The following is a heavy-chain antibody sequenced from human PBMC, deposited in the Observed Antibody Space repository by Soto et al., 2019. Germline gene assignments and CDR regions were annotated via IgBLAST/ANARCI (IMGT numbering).Heavy chain of an antibody. V-gene: IGHV3-15*01. CDR3: TTGTYWVDY. CDR1: GFTFSKAW. J-gene: IGHJ4*02. D-gene: IGHD1-26*01. Sequence: DVQLVESGGGLVKPGGSLRLSCAASGFTFSKAWMSWVRQAPGKGLEWVGRIKHKAEGGTTDYGAPVKGRFTISRDDSKHTLYLQMNSLTTEDTAVYYCTTGTYWVDYCGQGTLVTVSS. CDR2: IKHKAEGGTT.